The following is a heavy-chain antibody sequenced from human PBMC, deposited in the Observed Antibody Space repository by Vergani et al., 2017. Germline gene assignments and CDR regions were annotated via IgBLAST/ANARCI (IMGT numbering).Heavy chain of an antibody. J-gene: IGHJ6*03. Sequence: QVQLQQWGGGLLKPSETLSLTCVVNGGSFTSYHWTWIRQSPGEGLEWVGDIDHTGRPDYNPSLKSRLTMSVDKSQNQFSLTLNSVTATDTAIYFCARVNTETNGHLYYYYYIDVWGQGTAVTVS. CDR1: GGSFTSYH. D-gene: IGHD4-11*01. CDR3: ARVNTETNGHLYYYYYIDV. CDR2: IDHTGRP. V-gene: IGHV4-34*01.